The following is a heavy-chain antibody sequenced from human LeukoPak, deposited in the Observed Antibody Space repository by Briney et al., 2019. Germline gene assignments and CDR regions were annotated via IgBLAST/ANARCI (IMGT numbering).Heavy chain of an antibody. CDR1: GFTFSSYS. J-gene: IGHJ2*01. CDR3: ARDKGTEGLLPRGDWYFDL. CDR2: ISSSSTYI. V-gene: IGHV3-21*01. Sequence: GGSLRLSCAASGFTFSSYSMNWVRQAPGKGLEWVSSISSSSTYIYYAGSVKGRFTISRDSAKNSLFLQMNSLRAEDTAVYYCARDKGTEGLLPRGDWYFDLWGRGALVTVSS. D-gene: IGHD3-3*01.